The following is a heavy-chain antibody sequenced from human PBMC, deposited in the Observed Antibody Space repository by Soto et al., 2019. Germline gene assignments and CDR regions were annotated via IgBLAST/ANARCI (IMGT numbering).Heavy chain of an antibody. CDR2: INAGNGNT. V-gene: IGHV1-3*01. Sequence: ASVKVSCKASGYTFTSYAMHWVRQAPGQRLDWMGCINAGNGNTKYSXXFRGSVTXXRGTSASTAYXELSSPISEDTSVYDXAGVAYGYYEHLGMDVWRQGTTVTVSS. CDR3: AGVAYGYYEHLGMDV. J-gene: IGHJ6*02. D-gene: IGHD4-17*01. CDR1: GYTFTSYA.